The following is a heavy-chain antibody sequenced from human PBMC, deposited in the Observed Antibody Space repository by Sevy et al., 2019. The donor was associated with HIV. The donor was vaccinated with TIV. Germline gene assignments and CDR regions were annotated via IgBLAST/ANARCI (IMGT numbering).Heavy chain of an antibody. J-gene: IGHJ5*02. Sequence: GGSLRLSCAASGFTFRNYWMHWVRQAPGKGLVWVSRINSDGSSTSYADSVKGRFTISRDNAKNTLYLQMNSLRAEDTALYYCTRVRAAITTGWASWFDPWGQGTLVTASS. CDR1: GFTFRNYW. CDR3: TRVRAAITTGWASWFDP. V-gene: IGHV3-74*01. CDR2: INSDGSST. D-gene: IGHD3-22*01.